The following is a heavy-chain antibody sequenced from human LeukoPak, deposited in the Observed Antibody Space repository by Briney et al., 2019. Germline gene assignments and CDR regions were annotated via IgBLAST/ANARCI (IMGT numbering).Heavy chain of an antibody. CDR1: GYSFTSYW. CDR3: AKLGYCGGDCYWPPDY. D-gene: IGHD2-21*02. CDR2: IYPGDSDT. J-gene: IGHJ4*02. Sequence: GDSLKISCKGSGYSFTSYWIGWVRQMPGKGLECMGIIYPGDSDTRYSPSFQGQVTISADKSISTAYLQWSSLKASDTAMYYCAKLGYCGGDCYWPPDYWGQGTPVTVSS. V-gene: IGHV5-51*01.